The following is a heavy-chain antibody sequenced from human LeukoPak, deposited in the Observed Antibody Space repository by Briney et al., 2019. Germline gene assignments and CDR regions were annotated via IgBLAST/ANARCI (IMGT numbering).Heavy chain of an antibody. J-gene: IGHJ4*02. CDR3: ATYSSSWYCFDY. Sequence: GGSLRLSCAASGFTFSSYAMSWVRQAPGKGLEWVSAISGSGGSTYYADSVKGRFTISRDNSKNTLYLQMNSLRAEDTSVYYCATYSSSWYCFDYWGQGTLVTVSS. D-gene: IGHD6-13*01. CDR1: GFTFSSYA. CDR2: ISGSGGST. V-gene: IGHV3-23*01.